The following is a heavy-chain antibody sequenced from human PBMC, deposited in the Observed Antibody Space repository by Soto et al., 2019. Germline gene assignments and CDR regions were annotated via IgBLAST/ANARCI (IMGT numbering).Heavy chain of an antibody. V-gene: IGHV5-51*01. CDR1: GYSFTSYW. D-gene: IGHD3-9*01. J-gene: IGHJ6*02. Sequence: GESLKISCKGSGYSFTSYWIGWVRQMPGKGLEWMGIIYPGDSDTRYSPSFQGQVTISADKSISTAYLQWSSLKASDTAMYYCARRIRYYDILTGYSSSYGMDVWGQGTTVTVSS. CDR2: IYPGDSDT. CDR3: ARRIRYYDILTGYSSSYGMDV.